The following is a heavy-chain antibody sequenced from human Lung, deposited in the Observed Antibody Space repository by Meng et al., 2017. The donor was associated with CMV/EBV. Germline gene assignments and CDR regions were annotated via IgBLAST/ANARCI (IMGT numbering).Heavy chain of an antibody. D-gene: IGHD6-13*01. CDR3: ARAGSSSPEDFDI. CDR1: GFTFSSYW. CDR2: INSDGSST. V-gene: IGHV3-74*01. Sequence: GSLKISXAASGFTFSSYWMHWVRQAPGKGLGWVSRINSDGSSTSYADSVKGRFTISRDSAKNTLNLQMNSLRAEDTAVYYCARAGSSSPEDFDIWGQGTMVXVSS. J-gene: IGHJ3*02.